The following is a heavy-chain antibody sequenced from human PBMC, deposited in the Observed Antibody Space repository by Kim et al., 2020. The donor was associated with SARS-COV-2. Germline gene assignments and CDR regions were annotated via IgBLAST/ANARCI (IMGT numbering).Heavy chain of an antibody. CDR3: ARDRFSFTHFWSGSLPNWFDP. Sequence: ASVKVPCKASGYTFTGYYMHWVRQAPGQGLEWMGWINPNSGGTNYAQKFQGRVTMTRDTSISTAYMELSRLRSDDTAVYYCARDRFSFTHFWSGSLPNWFDPWGQGTLVTVSS. D-gene: IGHD3-3*02. CDR2: INPNSGGT. CDR1: GYTFTGYY. V-gene: IGHV1-2*02. J-gene: IGHJ5*02.